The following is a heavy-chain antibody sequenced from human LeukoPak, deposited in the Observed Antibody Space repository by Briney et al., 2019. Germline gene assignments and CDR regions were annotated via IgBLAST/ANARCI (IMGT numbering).Heavy chain of an antibody. J-gene: IGHJ4*02. D-gene: IGHD3-10*01. CDR2: IWYDGSNK. CDR1: GFTFSSYG. Sequence: PGGSLRLSCAASGFTFSSYGMHWVRQAPGKGLEWVAVIWYDGSNKYYADSVKGRFTISRDNSKNTLYLQMNGLRAEDTAVYYCARDSELLWFGELSDWGQGTLVTVSS. V-gene: IGHV3-33*01. CDR3: ARDSELLWFGELSD.